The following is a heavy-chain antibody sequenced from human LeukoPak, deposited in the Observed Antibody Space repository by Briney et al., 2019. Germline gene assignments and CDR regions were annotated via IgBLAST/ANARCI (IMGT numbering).Heavy chain of an antibody. CDR3: ARGDGYNQYNWFDP. D-gene: IGHD5-24*01. V-gene: IGHV1-3*01. J-gene: IGHJ5*02. Sequence: ASVKVSCKASRYTFASSPMHWVRQAPGQRLEWMGWINAGNGNTKYSQNFQGRVTISRGTSASTAYMELSSLRSEDTAVYYCARGDGYNQYNWFDPWGQGTLVTVSS. CDR1: RYTFASSP. CDR2: INAGNGNT.